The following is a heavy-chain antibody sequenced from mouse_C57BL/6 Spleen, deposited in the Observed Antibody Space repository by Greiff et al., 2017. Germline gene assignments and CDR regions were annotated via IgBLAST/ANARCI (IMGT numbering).Heavy chain of an antibody. Sequence: QVQLQQPGAELVRPGSSVKLSCKASGYTFTSYWMDWVKQRPGQGLAWIGNIYPSDSETHYNPKFKDTATLTVDKSTSTAYMQLSGLTSEDSAVYYCAREGGNWDGPFDSWGQGATLTVSS. D-gene: IGHD4-1*02. CDR2: IYPSDSET. J-gene: IGHJ2*01. V-gene: IGHV1-61*01. CDR1: GYTFTSYW. CDR3: AREGGNWDGPFDS.